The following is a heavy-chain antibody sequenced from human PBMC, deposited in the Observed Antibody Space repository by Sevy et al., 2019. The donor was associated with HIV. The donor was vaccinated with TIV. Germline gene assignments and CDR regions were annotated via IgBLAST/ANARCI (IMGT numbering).Heavy chain of an antibody. CDR1: GFIFKTYW. D-gene: IGHD3-10*01. CDR3: ARGGVHLFTY. CDR2: IKEDGSEK. Sequence: GGSLRLSCAASGFIFKTYWMSWVRQAPGKGLERVANIKEDGSEKNYVDSVKGRFTISRDNAKNSLYLQMDSLRDEDTAVYYCARGGVHLFTYWVQGTLVTVSS. J-gene: IGHJ4*02. V-gene: IGHV3-7*01.